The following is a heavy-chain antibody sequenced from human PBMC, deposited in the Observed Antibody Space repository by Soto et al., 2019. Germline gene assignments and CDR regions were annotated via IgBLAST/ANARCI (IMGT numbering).Heavy chain of an antibody. J-gene: IGHJ4*02. CDR1: GFTFSSYG. Sequence: QVQLVESGGGVVQPGRSLRLSCAASGFTFSSYGMHWVRQAPGKGLEWVAVISYDGSNKYYADSVKGRFTISRDNSKNTLYLQMNSLRAEDTAVYYCAKSSRLGELSYFDYWGQGTLVTVSS. D-gene: IGHD3-16*02. V-gene: IGHV3-30*18. CDR3: AKSSRLGELSYFDY. CDR2: ISYDGSNK.